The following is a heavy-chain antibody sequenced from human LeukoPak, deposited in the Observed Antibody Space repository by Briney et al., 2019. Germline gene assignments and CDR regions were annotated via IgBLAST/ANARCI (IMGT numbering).Heavy chain of an antibody. V-gene: IGHV3-74*01. CDR2: IKSDGST. CDR3: AKGLVGATIGYFDY. Sequence: PGGPLRLSCAASGFTFSTYWMHWVRQAPGKGLVWVSRIKSDGSTNYADSVKGRFTISRGNSKNTLYLQMNSLRAEDTAVYYCAKGLVGATIGYFDYWGQGTLVTVSS. CDR1: GFTFSTYW. J-gene: IGHJ4*02. D-gene: IGHD1-26*01.